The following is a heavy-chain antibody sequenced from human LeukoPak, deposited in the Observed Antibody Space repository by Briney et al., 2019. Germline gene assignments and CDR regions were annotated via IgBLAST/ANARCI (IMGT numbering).Heavy chain of an antibody. CDR2: MYSIDST. J-gene: IGHJ5*02. CDR1: GFTFNSYE. V-gene: IGHV3-66*04. CDR3: ARRGDWQQGYWFDP. Sequence: GGSLRLSCAASGFTFNSYEMHWVRQAPGKGLELVSLMYSIDSTYYADSVKGRFTISRDNSKNTLYLQMNSLRAEDTAVYYCARRGDWQQGYWFDPRGQGTLVTVSS. D-gene: IGHD2-21*02.